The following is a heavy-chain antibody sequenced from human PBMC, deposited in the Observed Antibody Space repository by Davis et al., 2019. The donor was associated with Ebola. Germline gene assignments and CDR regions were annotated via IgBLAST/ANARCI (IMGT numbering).Heavy chain of an antibody. Sequence: AASVKVSCKASGYTFTRYGISWVRQAPGEGPEWMAWISDHSDNPKYAPKVQDRVTVTTDRSTHTAYLELRSLRSDDKAVYYCTRGPSYDSGVIGAFDIWGQGTTITVYS. CDR3: TRGPSYDSGVIGAFDI. CDR2: ISDHSDNP. V-gene: IGHV1-18*01. D-gene: IGHD4-17*01. J-gene: IGHJ3*02. CDR1: GYTFTRYG.